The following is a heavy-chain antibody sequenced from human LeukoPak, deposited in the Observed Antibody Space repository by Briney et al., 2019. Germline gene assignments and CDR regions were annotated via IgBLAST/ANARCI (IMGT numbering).Heavy chain of an antibody. CDR2: SSGSGGST. Sequence: GGSLRLSCAASGFTFNNYAMSWVRQAPGQGLERVSPSSGSGGSTFYADSVKGRFTISRDSSKNTLYLQMNSLRAEETAVYYCARARERRCLIDYWGQGTLVTVSS. CDR3: ARARERRCLIDY. D-gene: IGHD4/OR15-4a*01. V-gene: IGHV3-23*01. J-gene: IGHJ4*02. CDR1: GFTFNNYA.